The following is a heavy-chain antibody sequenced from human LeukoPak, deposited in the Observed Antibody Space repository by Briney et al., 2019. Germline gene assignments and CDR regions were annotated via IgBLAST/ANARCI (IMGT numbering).Heavy chain of an antibody. CDR2: IKSKTDGGTT. CDR1: GFTFSSYA. V-gene: IGHV3-15*01. J-gene: IGHJ3*02. CDR3: TTDSAPRDGYNYYGAFDI. D-gene: IGHD5-24*01. Sequence: GGSLKLSCAASGFTFSSYAMSWVRQAPGKGLEWVGRIKSKTDGGTTDYAAPVKGRFTISRDDSKNTLYLQMNSLKTEVTAVYYCTTDSAPRDGYNYYGAFDIWGQGTMVTVSS.